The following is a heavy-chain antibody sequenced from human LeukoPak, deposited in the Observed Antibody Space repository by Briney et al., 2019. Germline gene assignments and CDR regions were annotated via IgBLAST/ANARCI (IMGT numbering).Heavy chain of an antibody. Sequence: ASVKVSCKASGFTFTGYYMHWVRQAPGQGLEWMGWINPNSGSTNYAQKFQGWVTMTRDTSISTAYMELSRLRSDDTAVYYCARGGCSGGSCYGGFWFDPWGQGTLVTVSS. V-gene: IGHV1-2*04. CDR3: ARGGCSGGSCYGGFWFDP. D-gene: IGHD2-15*01. CDR1: GFTFTGYY. CDR2: INPNSGST. J-gene: IGHJ5*02.